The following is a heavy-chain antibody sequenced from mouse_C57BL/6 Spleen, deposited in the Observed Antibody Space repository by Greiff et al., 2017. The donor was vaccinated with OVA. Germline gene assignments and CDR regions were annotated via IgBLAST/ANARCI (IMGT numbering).Heavy chain of an antibody. J-gene: IGHJ3*01. Sequence: QVHVQQSGAELMKPGASVKLSCKATGYTFTGYWIEWVKQRPGHGLEWIGEILPGSGSTNYNEKFKGKATFTADTSSNTAYMQLSSLTTKDSAIYYCARTGNYGSPWFAYWGQGTLVTVSA. CDR1: GYTFTGYW. CDR3: ARTGNYGSPWFAY. D-gene: IGHD1-1*01. V-gene: IGHV1-9*01. CDR2: ILPGSGST.